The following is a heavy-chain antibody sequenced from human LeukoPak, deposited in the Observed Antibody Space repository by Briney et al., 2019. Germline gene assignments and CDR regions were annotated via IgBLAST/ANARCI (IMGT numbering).Heavy chain of an antibody. CDR1: GGTFSSYA. V-gene: IGHV1-69*05. CDR3: AVVVPAASYYYYYMDV. Sequence: SVKVSCKSSGGTFSSYAISWVRQAPGQGLEWMGGIIPIFGTANYAQKFQGRVTITTDESTSTAYMELSSLRSEDTAVYYCAVVVPAASYYYYYMDVWGKGTTVTVSS. J-gene: IGHJ6*03. D-gene: IGHD2-2*01. CDR2: IIPIFGTA.